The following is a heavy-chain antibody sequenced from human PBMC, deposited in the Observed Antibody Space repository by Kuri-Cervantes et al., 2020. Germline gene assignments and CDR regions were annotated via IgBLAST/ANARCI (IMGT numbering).Heavy chain of an antibody. CDR1: RYSFTGYY. J-gene: IGHJ1*01. Sequence: ASVKVSCKASRYSFTGYYMHWVRQAPGQGLEWMGWINPNSGGTNYAQKFQGWVTMTRDTSISTAYMELSRLRSDDTALYYCARESFRITGAGYTEYFQHWGQGTLVTVSS. CDR2: INPNSGGT. D-gene: IGHD6-19*01. V-gene: IGHV1-2*04. CDR3: ARESFRITGAGYTEYFQH.